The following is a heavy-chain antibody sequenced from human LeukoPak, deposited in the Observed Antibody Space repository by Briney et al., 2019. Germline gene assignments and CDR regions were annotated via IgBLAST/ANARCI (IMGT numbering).Heavy chain of an antibody. V-gene: IGHV4-38-2*02. D-gene: IGHD3-3*01. CDR3: ARGEDVSGYRTDC. CDR2: IYRTGST. J-gene: IGHJ4*02. CDR1: DYSISSGFF. Sequence: SETLSLTCTVSDYSISSGFFWGWVRQSPGKGLEWIGNIYRTGSTNYHPSLKSRVTISVDTSKNHFSQKLSSVIAAAAAIYYCARGEDVSGYRTDCWGQGTLVTVSS.